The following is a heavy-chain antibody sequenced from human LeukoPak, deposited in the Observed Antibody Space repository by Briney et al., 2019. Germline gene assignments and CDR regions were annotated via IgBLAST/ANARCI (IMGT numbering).Heavy chain of an antibody. CDR1: GYTFTSYG. V-gene: IGHV1-18*01. J-gene: IGHJ4*02. Sequence: ASVKVSCKASGYTFTSYGISWVRQAPGQGLEWMGWISAYNGNTNYAQKLQGRVIMTTDTSTSTAYMELRSLRSDDTAVYYCARAPVYYYDSSGYYYRYWGQGTLVTVSS. CDR3: ARAPVYYYDSSGYYYRY. CDR2: ISAYNGNT. D-gene: IGHD3-22*01.